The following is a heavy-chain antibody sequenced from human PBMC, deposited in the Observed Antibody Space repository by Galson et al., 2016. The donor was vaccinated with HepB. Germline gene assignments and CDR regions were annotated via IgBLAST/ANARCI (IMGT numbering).Heavy chain of an antibody. Sequence: TLSLTCAVSGGSISTVGYAWSWIRQAPGKGLEWIGYISHSGSTYSSPSLKCRVTISVDGFKNQFSLKLSSVTAADTAVYYCARAYYYDSSGYYRYYYYMDVWGKGTTVTVSS. CDR3: ARAYYYDSSGYYRYYYYMDV. CDR2: ISHSGST. V-gene: IGHV4-30-2*01. J-gene: IGHJ6*03. CDR1: GGSISTVGYA. D-gene: IGHD3-22*01.